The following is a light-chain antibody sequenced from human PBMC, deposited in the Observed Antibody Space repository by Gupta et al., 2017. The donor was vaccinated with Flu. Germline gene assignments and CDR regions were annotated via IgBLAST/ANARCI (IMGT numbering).Light chain of an antibody. V-gene: IGLV5-45*02. CDR3: MIWHSSTVV. CDR1: SGISVGSYT. CDR2: YKSDSDK. Sequence: QAVLTQPSSLPASPGATASLTCTLRSGISVGSYTIYWYQQKPGSPPQDHLTYKSDSDKQLGSGVPSRFSGSKGTSATEVILVIPGLQAEDEDDYYCMIWHSSTVVFGGGTKLTVL. J-gene: IGLJ2*01.